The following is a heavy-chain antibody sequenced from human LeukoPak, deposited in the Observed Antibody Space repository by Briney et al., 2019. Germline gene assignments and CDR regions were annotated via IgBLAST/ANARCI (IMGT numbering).Heavy chain of an antibody. J-gene: IGHJ3*02. CDR2: IYTSGST. CDR1: GGSFSGYY. CDR3: AREYYYDSSGSYAFDI. D-gene: IGHD3-22*01. Sequence: KSSETLSLTCAVYGGSFSGYYWSWIRQPAGKGLEWIGRIYTSGSTNYNPSLKSRVTISVDTSKNQFSLKLSSVTAADTAVYYCAREYYYDSSGSYAFDIWGQGTMVTVSS. V-gene: IGHV4-59*10.